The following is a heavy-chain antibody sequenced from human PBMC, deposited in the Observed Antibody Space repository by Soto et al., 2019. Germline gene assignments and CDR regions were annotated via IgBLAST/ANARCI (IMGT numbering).Heavy chain of an antibody. D-gene: IGHD3-9*01. Sequence: PSETLSLTCTVSGASISSGGYYWSWIRQHPGKGLEWIGYISSIGSTYYNPSLKSRVSVSRDTSKNQFSLKLSSVTTTDTAVYYCARGLVIRPYYYHGMDVWGQGTTVTVSS. CDR2: ISSIGST. V-gene: IGHV4-30-4*08. CDR1: GASISSGGYY. J-gene: IGHJ6*02. CDR3: ARGLVIRPYYYHGMDV.